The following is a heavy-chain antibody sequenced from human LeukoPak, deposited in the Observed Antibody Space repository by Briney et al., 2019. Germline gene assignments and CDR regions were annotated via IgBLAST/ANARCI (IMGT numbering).Heavy chain of an antibody. Sequence: ASVKVSCKASGYTFTSYGISWVRQAPGQGLEWMGWISAYNGNTNYAQKLQGRVTMTTDTSTSTAYMELRSLRSDDTAVYYCAGDGEHSSGWPLFDYWGQGTLVTVSS. D-gene: IGHD6-19*01. CDR3: AGDGEHSSGWPLFDY. V-gene: IGHV1-18*04. J-gene: IGHJ4*02. CDR2: ISAYNGNT. CDR1: GYTFTSYG.